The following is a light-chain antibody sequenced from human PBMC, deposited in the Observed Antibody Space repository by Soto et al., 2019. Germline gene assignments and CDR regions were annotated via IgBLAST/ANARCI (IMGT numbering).Light chain of an antibody. J-gene: IGLJ2*01. V-gene: IGLV2-14*01. CDR2: EVS. CDR3: SSYTSSSTVV. CDR1: SSDVGGYNY. Sequence: QSALTQPASVSGSPGQSITISCTGTSSDVGGYNYVSWYQLHPGKAPKLMIYEVSNRPSGVSNRFSGSKSGNTASLTISGLQAEDEADYYCSSYTSSSTVVFGGGNKLTVL.